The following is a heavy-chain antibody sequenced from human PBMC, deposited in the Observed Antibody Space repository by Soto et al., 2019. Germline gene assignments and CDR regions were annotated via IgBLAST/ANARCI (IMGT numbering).Heavy chain of an antibody. CDR2: ISGSGGTT. Sequence: GGSLRLSCAASGFTFSTYAMSWVRQAPGKGLGWVSAISGSGGTTYYADSMEGRFTISRDNSKNTLYLQMNSLRAEDTAVYYCAKVTGTTWYYYYYMDVWGKGTTVTVSS. J-gene: IGHJ6*03. CDR1: GFTFSTYA. V-gene: IGHV3-23*01. D-gene: IGHD1-7*01. CDR3: AKVTGTTWYYYYYMDV.